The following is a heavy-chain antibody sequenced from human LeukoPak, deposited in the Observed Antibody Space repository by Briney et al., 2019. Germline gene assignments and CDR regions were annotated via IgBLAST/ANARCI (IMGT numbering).Heavy chain of an antibody. Sequence: SETLSFACTVSGGSISSYYWSWIRQPPGKGLEWIGYIYYSGSTNYNPSLKSRVTISVDTSKNQFSLKLSSVTAADTAVYYCARHHRGIVGARAFDIWGQGTMVTVSS. V-gene: IGHV4-59*08. CDR2: IYYSGST. D-gene: IGHD1-26*01. CDR3: ARHHRGIVGARAFDI. J-gene: IGHJ3*02. CDR1: GGSISSYY.